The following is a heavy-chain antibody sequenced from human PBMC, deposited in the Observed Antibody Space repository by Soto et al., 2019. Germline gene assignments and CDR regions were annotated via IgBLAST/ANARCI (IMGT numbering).Heavy chain of an antibody. J-gene: IGHJ5*02. Sequence: LSLTCTVSGGSISSGDYYWSWIRQPPGKGLEWIGYIYYSGSTYYNPSLKSRVTISVDTSKNQFSLKLSSVTAADTAVYYCARGFLLSSAGYTNWFDPWGQGTLVTVSS. D-gene: IGHD3-10*01. CDR2: IYYSGST. CDR3: ARGFLLSSAGYTNWFDP. CDR1: GGSISSGDYY. V-gene: IGHV4-30-4*01.